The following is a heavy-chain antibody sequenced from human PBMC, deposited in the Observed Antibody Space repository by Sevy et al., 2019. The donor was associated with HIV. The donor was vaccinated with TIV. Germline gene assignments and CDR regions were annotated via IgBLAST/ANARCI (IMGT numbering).Heavy chain of an antibody. CDR2: IIPILGIA. CDR3: SRDLRLRGYSYGCFDY. V-gene: IGHV1-69*04. Sequence: ASVKVSCKASGGTFSSYAISWVRLAPGQGLEWMGRIIPILGIANYAQKFQGRVTITADKSTSTAYMELSGLKSDDTAVYYCSRDLRLRGYSYGCFDYWGQGTLVTVSS. CDR1: GGTFSSYA. J-gene: IGHJ4*02. D-gene: IGHD5-18*01.